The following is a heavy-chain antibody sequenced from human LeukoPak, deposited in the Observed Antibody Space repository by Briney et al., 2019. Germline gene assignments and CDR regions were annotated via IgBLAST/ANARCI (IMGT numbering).Heavy chain of an antibody. CDR1: GGSFSGYY. CDR3: ARRPGYSSSWYVPYFDY. CDR2: INHSGST. Sequence: SETLSLTCAVYGGSFSGYYWSWIRQPPGKGLGWIGEINHSGSTNYNPSLKSRVTISVDTSKNQFSLKLSSVTAADTAVYYCARRPGYSSSWYVPYFDYWGQGTLVTVSS. D-gene: IGHD6-13*01. V-gene: IGHV4-34*01. J-gene: IGHJ4*02.